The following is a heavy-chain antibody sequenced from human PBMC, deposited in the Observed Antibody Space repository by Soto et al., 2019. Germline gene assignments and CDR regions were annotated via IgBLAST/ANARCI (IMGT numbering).Heavy chain of an antibody. CDR1: GASISSYF. D-gene: IGHD6-19*01. Sequence: SATLYLTCTVSGASISSYFWTWIRQPAGKGLDWIGRISTSGTTNYNPSLKSRVTMSVDTSKNHFSLNLSSVTAADTAVYYCAREAGPDRWFDPWGQGTQVTVSS. V-gene: IGHV4-4*07. CDR3: AREAGPDRWFDP. CDR2: ISTSGTT. J-gene: IGHJ5*02.